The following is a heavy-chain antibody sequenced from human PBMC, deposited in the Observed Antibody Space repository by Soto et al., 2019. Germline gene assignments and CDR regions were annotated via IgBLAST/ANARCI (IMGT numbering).Heavy chain of an antibody. Sequence: SVKVSFKASGYTFTSYYMHWVRQAPGQGLEWMGMINPSCGSTSYAQKFQGRVTMTRDTSTSTVYMELSSLRSEDTAVYYCARVSRDGYNLNYWGQGTLVTVSS. CDR1: GYTFTSYY. CDR3: ARVSRDGYNLNY. V-gene: IGHV1-46*01. D-gene: IGHD5-12*01. J-gene: IGHJ4*02. CDR2: INPSCGST.